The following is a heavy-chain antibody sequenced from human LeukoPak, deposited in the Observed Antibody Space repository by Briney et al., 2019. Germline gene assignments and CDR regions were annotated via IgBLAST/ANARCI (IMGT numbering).Heavy chain of an antibody. D-gene: IGHD6-13*01. V-gene: IGHV3-23*01. Sequence: QPGGSLRLSCAASGFTFSSYAMSWVRQAPGKGLEWVSVISGSGGSTNYADSVKGRFTISRDNSKNTLYLQMNSLRAEDTAVFYCGVYGSSWHDYWGQGTLVTVSS. CDR1: GFTFSSYA. J-gene: IGHJ4*02. CDR2: ISGSGGST. CDR3: GVYGSSWHDY.